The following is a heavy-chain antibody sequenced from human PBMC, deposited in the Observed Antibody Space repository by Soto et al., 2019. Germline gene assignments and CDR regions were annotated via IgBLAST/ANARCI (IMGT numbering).Heavy chain of an antibody. CDR1: GFTFSSYE. CDR3: ARSLVDYDFWSGYDAFDI. V-gene: IGHV3-48*03. D-gene: IGHD3-3*01. Sequence: GGSLRLSCAASGFTFSSYEMNWVRQAPGKGLEWVSYISSSGSTIYYADSVKGRFNISRDNAKNSLYLQMNSLRAEDTAVYYCARSLVDYDFWSGYDAFDIWGQGTMVTVSS. J-gene: IGHJ3*02. CDR2: ISSSGSTI.